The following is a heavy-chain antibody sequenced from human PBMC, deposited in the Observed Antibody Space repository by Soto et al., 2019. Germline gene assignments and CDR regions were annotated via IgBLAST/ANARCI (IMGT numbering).Heavy chain of an antibody. Sequence: PVGSLRLSCAASGFTFDDYAMHWVRQAPGKGLEWVSGISWNSGSIGYADSVKGRFTISRDNAKNSLYLQMNSLRAEDTALYYCAKDKGTYYYDSSGYYPPLAYYGMDVWGQGTTVTVSS. CDR2: ISWNSGSI. V-gene: IGHV3-9*01. D-gene: IGHD3-22*01. CDR1: GFTFDDYA. CDR3: AKDKGTYYYDSSGYYPPLAYYGMDV. J-gene: IGHJ6*02.